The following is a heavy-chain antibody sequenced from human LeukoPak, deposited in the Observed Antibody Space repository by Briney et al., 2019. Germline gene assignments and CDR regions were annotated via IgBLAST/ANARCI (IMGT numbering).Heavy chain of an antibody. J-gene: IGHJ5*02. V-gene: IGHV3-21*01. CDR2: ISSSSSYI. CDR1: GFTFSSYS. CDR3: AKDPEYYYGSGSPNNWFDP. Sequence: GGSLRLSCAASGFTFSSYSMNWVRQAPGKGLEWVSSISSSSSYIYYADSVKGRFTISRDNSKNTLYLQMNSLRAEDTAVYYCAKDPEYYYGSGSPNNWFDPWGQGTLVTVSS. D-gene: IGHD3-10*01.